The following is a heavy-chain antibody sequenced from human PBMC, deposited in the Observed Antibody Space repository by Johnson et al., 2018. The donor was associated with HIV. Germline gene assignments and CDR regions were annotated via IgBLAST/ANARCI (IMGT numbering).Heavy chain of an antibody. V-gene: IGHV3-23*04. J-gene: IGHJ3*02. CDR1: GFTFSSYA. Sequence: VQLVESGGGLVQPGGSLRLSCAASGFTFSSYAMSWVRQAPGKGLEWVSAISGSGGSTYYADSVKGRFTISRDNSKNTLYLQRNKLSAEDTAVYFCASQVRGLRLGVDAFDIWGQGTMVTVSS. D-gene: IGHD3-16*01. CDR3: ASQVRGLRLGVDAFDI. CDR2: ISGSGGST.